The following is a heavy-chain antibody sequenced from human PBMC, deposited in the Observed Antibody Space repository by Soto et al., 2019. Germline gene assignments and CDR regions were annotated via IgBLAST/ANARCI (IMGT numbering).Heavy chain of an antibody. V-gene: IGHV2-5*01. CDR2: IYWNDDK. J-gene: IGHJ4*02. CDR1: GFSLSTSGVG. Sequence: SGPTLVNPTQTLTLTCTFSGFSLSTSGVGVGWIRQPPGKALEWLALIYWNDDKRYSPSLKSRLTITKDTSKNQVVLTMSDMDTVDTATYYCAHHGITGTFDYWGQGTLVTVSS. CDR3: AHHGITGTFDY. D-gene: IGHD1-20*01.